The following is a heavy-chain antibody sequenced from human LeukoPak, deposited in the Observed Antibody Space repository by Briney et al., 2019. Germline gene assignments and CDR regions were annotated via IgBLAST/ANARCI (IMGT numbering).Heavy chain of an antibody. J-gene: IGHJ4*02. CDR2: INPNSGGT. Sequence: GASVKVSCKASGYTLTGYYMHWVRQAPGQGLEWMGWINPNSGGTNYAQKFQGRVTMTRDTSISTAYMELSRLRSDDTAVYYCARDRSGVVPAASWGQGTLVTVSS. V-gene: IGHV1-2*02. CDR1: GYTLTGYY. CDR3: ARDRSGVVPAAS. D-gene: IGHD2-2*01.